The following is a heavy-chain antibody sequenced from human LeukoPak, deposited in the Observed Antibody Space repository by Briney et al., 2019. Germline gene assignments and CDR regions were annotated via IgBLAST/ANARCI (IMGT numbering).Heavy chain of an antibody. CDR3: ARDSVGKPFDY. CDR1: GGSISSYY. CDR2: IYYSGST. J-gene: IGHJ4*02. V-gene: IGHV4-59*01. Sequence: PSETLSLTCTVSGGSISSYYWSWIRQPPGKGLEWIGYIYYSGSTNYNPSLKSRVTISADTSKNQFSLKVNSVTAADTAVYYCARDSVGKPFDYWGQGTLVTVSS. D-gene: IGHD4-23*01.